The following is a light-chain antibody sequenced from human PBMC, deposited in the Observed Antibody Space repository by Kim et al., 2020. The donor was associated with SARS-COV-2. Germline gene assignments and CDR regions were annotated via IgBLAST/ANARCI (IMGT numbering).Light chain of an antibody. V-gene: IGKV1-12*01. Sequence: DVQMTQSPSYVSASVGARVTITCRASQGIATWLAWYQQKPGKAPKLLIYAASALQDGVPSRFSGSRSGTEFTLTINSLQPEDVATYDCQQSNNFPITFGQGTRLEIK. CDR2: AAS. CDR3: QQSNNFPIT. J-gene: IGKJ5*01. CDR1: QGIATW.